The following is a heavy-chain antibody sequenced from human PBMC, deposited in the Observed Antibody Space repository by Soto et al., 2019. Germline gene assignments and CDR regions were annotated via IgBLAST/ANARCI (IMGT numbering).Heavy chain of an antibody. CDR2: ISKSSTTI. Sequence: PGGSLRLSCIASGFTLSTYSMTWVRQAPGKGLEWLSYISKSSTTINYADSVKGRFTISRDNAKNSVYLEMSSLRDEDSAVYYCARDPPNFYYYGMDVWGQGTTVTGSS. V-gene: IGHV3-48*02. CDR1: GFTLSTYS. J-gene: IGHJ6*02. CDR3: ARDPPNFYYYGMDV.